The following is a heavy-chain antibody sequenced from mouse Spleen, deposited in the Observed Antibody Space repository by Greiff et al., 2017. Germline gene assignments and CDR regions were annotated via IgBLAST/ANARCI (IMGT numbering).Heavy chain of an antibody. D-gene: IGHD1-1*02. V-gene: IGHV5-6-5*01. CDR2: ISSGGST. Sequence: EVQRVESGGGLVKPGGSLKLSCAASGFTFSSYAMSWVRQTPEKRLEWVASISSGGSTYYPDSVKGRFTISRDNARNILYLQMSSLRSEDTAMYYCARGRGGNYFDYWGQGTTLTVSS. CDR3: ARGRGGNYFDY. CDR1: GFTFSSYA. J-gene: IGHJ2*01.